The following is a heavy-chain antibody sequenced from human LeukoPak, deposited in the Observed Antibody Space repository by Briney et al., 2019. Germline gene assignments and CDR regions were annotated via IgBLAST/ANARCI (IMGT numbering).Heavy chain of an antibody. CDR3: ARRAGDYSHPYDY. D-gene: IGHD3-22*01. Sequence: SGGSLRLSCAASGFTFSSYWMHWVRQAPGKGLVWVSRINSDGSSTSYADSVKGRFTISRDNAKNTLYLQMNSLRAEDTAVYYCARRAGDYSHPYDYWGQGILVTVSS. CDR2: INSDGSST. CDR1: GFTFSSYW. J-gene: IGHJ4*02. V-gene: IGHV3-74*01.